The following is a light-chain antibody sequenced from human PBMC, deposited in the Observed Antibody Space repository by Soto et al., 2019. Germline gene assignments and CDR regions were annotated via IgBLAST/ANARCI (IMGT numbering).Light chain of an antibody. Sequence: ALTQPASVSGSPGQSITISCTGTSSDVGGYNYVSWYQQHPGKAPKLMIYDVSNRPSGVSNRFSGSKSGNTASLTISGLQAEYEADSYCSSYTSSSTLVFGTGTKVTVL. CDR1: SSDVGGYNY. CDR2: DVS. V-gene: IGLV2-14*01. CDR3: SSYTSSSTLV. J-gene: IGLJ1*01.